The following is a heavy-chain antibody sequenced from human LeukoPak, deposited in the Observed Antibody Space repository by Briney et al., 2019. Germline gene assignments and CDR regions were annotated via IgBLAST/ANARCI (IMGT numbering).Heavy chain of an antibody. Sequence: GGSLRLSCAVSGFTVSGNYMIWVREATGKGLECVSPIYSGATTYYADSVKGRLTISSDNYKNTLYLQMNSLRAEDTAVYYCARGTVRDGYTHPQYYYYYYMDVWGKGTTVTISS. V-gene: IGHV3-53*01. CDR2: IYSGATT. J-gene: IGHJ6*03. CDR1: GFTVSGNY. D-gene: IGHD5-24*01. CDR3: ARGTVRDGYTHPQYYYYYYMDV.